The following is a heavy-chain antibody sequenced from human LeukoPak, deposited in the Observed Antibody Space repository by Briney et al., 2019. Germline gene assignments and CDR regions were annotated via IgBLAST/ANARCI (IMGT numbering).Heavy chain of an antibody. CDR3: ARDWEIVPAAIHESDYYYYGMDV. J-gene: IGHJ6*02. CDR2: IIPIFGIA. D-gene: IGHD2-2*02. Sequence: SVKVSCMASGGTFSSYAISWVRQAPGQGLEWMGRIIPIFGIANYAQKFQGRVTITADKSTSTAYMELSSLRSEDTAVYYCARDWEIVPAAIHESDYYYYGMDVWGQGTTVTVSS. V-gene: IGHV1-69*04. CDR1: GGTFSSYA.